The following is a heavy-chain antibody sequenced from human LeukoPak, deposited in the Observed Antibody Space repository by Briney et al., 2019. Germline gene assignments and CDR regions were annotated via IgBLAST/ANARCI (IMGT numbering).Heavy chain of an antibody. J-gene: IGHJ4*02. Sequence: GGSLRLSCAASGFTFDDYGMSWVRQAPGKGLEWVSGIYWNGGSTGYADSVKGRFTISRDNAKNSLYLQMNSLRAEDTALYYCARELPIVVVVAATPFDYWGQGTLVTVSS. CDR3: ARELPIVVVVAATPFDY. D-gene: IGHD2-15*01. CDR2: IYWNGGST. V-gene: IGHV3-20*04. CDR1: GFTFDDYG.